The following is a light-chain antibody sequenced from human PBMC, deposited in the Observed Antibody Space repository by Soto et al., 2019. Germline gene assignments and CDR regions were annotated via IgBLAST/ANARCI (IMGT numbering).Light chain of an antibody. Sequence: QSALTQPASVSGSPGQSITISCTGTSSDVGGYNYVSWYQQHPGKAPKLMIYDVSNRPSGVSNRFSGSKSGNTASLTISWLQEDDEADYYCSSSTSSSTPVVFGGGTKLTVL. V-gene: IGLV2-14*01. CDR3: SSSTSSSTPVV. CDR1: SSDVGGYNY. J-gene: IGLJ2*01. CDR2: DVS.